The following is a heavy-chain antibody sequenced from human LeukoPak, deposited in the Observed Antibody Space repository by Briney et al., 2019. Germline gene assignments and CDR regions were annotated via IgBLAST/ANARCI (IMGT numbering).Heavy chain of an antibody. Sequence: PSQTLSLTCTVSGGSISSGSYYWSWIRQPAGKGLEWIGRIYTSGSTNYNPSLKSRVTISVDTSKNQFSLKLSSVTAADTAVYYCARAHLPGYDFWSGCDAFDIWGQGTMVTVSS. V-gene: IGHV4-61*02. J-gene: IGHJ3*02. D-gene: IGHD3-3*01. CDR1: GGSISSGSYY. CDR2: IYTSGST. CDR3: ARAHLPGYDFWSGCDAFDI.